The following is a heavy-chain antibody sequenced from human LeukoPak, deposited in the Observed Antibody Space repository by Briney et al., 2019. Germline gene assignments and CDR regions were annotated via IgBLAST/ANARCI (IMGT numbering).Heavy chain of an antibody. V-gene: IGHV4-39*07. J-gene: IGHJ4*02. Sequence: SETLSLTCTVSGGSIRSSHYYWSCVRQSPGKGLEWIGSILDSGSTSFNPSLERRASGSVDTSKNQFSLTLTSVTAADTAIYYCAREGDIPLDYWGPGTLVTVSS. CDR1: GGSIRSSHYY. CDR2: ILDSGST. CDR3: AREGDIPLDY. D-gene: IGHD1-26*01.